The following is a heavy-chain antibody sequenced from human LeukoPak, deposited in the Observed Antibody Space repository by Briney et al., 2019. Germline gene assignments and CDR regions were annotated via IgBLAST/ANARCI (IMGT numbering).Heavy chain of an antibody. V-gene: IGHV1-69*05. CDR2: IIPIFGTA. CDR3: ARDPPVGAVDY. J-gene: IGHJ4*02. D-gene: IGHD1-26*01. CDR1: GGTFSSYA. Sequence: SVKVSCKASGGTFSSYAISWVRQAPGQGLEWMGRIIPIFGTANYAQKFQGRVTMTRDTSTSTVYMELSSLRSEDTAVYYCARDPPVGAVDYWGQGTLVTVSS.